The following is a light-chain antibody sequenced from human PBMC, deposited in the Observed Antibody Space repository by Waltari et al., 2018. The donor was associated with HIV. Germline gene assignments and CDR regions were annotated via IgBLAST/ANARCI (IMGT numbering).Light chain of an antibody. V-gene: IGKV3-15*01. CDR1: HSVSSN. CDR2: GTS. CDR3: QQYNNWQYT. J-gene: IGKJ2*01. Sequence: EIVMTQSPATLSVSPGERATLSCRASHSVSSNLAWYQQKPGQAPRLLIYGTSTRATGIPARFSGSGSGTEFTLTISSLQSEDFAVYYCQQYNNWQYTFGQGTKLEIK.